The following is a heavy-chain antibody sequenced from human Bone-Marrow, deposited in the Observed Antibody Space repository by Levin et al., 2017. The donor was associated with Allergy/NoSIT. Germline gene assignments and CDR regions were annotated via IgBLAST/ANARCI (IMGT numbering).Heavy chain of an antibody. CDR2: ISTSSTTI. CDR1: GFTFSSYN. V-gene: IGHV3-48*02. D-gene: IGHD6-19*01. J-gene: IGHJ4*02. CDR3: ASHLLWAVAANNY. Sequence: PGESLKISCAASGFTFSSYNMNWVRQAPGKGLEWVSYISTSSTTIYYADSVKGRFTISRDNAKSSLYLQMNSLRDEDTAVYYCASHLLWAVAANNYWGQGTLVTVSS.